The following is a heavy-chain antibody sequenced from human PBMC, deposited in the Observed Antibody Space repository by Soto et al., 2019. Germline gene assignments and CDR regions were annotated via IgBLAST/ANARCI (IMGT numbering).Heavy chain of an antibody. V-gene: IGHV1-69*13. CDR2: IIPIFGTA. CDR3: ASNLASSSNYYYYGMDV. Sequence: VKVSCKASGGTFSSYAISWVRQAPGQGLELMGGIIPIFGTANYAQKFQGRVTITAXXXXXXTXMELXXXRSEDTAVYYCASNLASSSNYYYYGMDVWG. CDR1: GGTFSSYA. D-gene: IGHD6-6*01. J-gene: IGHJ6*02.